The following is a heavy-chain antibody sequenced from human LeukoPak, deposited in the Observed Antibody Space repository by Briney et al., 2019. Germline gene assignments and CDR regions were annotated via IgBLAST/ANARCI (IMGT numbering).Heavy chain of an antibody. CDR2: IIPIFGTA. CDR3: ARLETNDYGDYSFDY. J-gene: IGHJ4*02. V-gene: IGHV1-69*06. Sequence: RVASVKVSCKASGGTFSSYAISWVRQAPGQGLEWMGGIIPIFGTANYAQKFQGRVTITADKSTSTAYMELSSLRSEDTAVYYCARLETNDYGDYSFDYWGQGTLVTVSS. CDR1: GGTFSSYA. D-gene: IGHD4-17*01.